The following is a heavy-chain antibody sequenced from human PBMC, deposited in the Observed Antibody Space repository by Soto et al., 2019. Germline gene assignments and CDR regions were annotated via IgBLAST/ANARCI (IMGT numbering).Heavy chain of an antibody. CDR2: IYYSGST. CDR1: GGSISSGGYY. V-gene: IGHV4-31*03. J-gene: IGHJ6*02. Sequence: KASETLSLTCTVSGGSISSGGYYWSWIRQHPGKGLEWIGYIYYSGSTYYNPSLKSRVTISVDTSKNQFSLKLSSVTAADTAVYYCARHVRNYDFWSGYLYGMDVWGQGTTVTVSS. D-gene: IGHD3-3*01. CDR3: ARHVRNYDFWSGYLYGMDV.